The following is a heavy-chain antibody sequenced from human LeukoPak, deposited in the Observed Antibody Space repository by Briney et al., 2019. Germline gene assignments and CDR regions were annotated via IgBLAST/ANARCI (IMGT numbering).Heavy chain of an antibody. CDR2: INPNSGAT. Sequence: GASVKVSCKASGYIFTGFYMHWVRQAPGQGLEWMGRINPNSGATKYAQKFQGRVTMTRDTSISTAYMELSGLRSDDTAVYYCGTLLSNGPFDYWGQGSLVTVSS. J-gene: IGHJ4*02. V-gene: IGHV1-2*06. CDR3: GTLLSNGPFDY. CDR1: GYIFTGFY.